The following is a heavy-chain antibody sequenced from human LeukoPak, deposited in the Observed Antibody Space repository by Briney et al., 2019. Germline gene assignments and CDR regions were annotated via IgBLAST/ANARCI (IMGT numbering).Heavy chain of an antibody. CDR1: GYTFTGYY. CDR2: INPNTGGT. V-gene: IGHV1-2*02. J-gene: IGHJ4*02. CDR3: ARETPSRYFDY. Sequence: ASVKVSCKASGYTFTGYYMNWVRQAPGQGLEWMGWINPNTGGTNNAQKFQGRVTMTRDTSISTAYMELSRLRSDDTAVYYCARETPSRYFDYWGQGALVTVSS. D-gene: IGHD4-23*01.